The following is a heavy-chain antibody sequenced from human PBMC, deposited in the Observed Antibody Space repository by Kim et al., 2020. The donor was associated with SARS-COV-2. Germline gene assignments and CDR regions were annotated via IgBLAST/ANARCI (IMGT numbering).Heavy chain of an antibody. J-gene: IGHJ4*02. CDR1: GFPFSNVW. V-gene: IGHV3-15*01. D-gene: IGHD3-22*01. CDR2: ILSKSDGETT. Sequence: GGSLRLSCASSGFPFSNVWMNWVRQAPGKGLEWVGRILSKSDGETTSYIAPVKGRFIISRDDSKNTVDLQMNGLKTDDTAVYYCTTRVITTNDYWGQGTLVTVSS. CDR3: TTRVITTNDY.